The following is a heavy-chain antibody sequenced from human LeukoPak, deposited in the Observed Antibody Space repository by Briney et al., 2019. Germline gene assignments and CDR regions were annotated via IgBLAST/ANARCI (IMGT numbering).Heavy chain of an antibody. CDR1: GYSFTNYW. Sequence: GESLKISCKGSGYSFTNYWIAWVRQMPGKGLDFMGIVFPGDSDTRYSPSFQGPVTISVDRSISTSYLQWSYLKASDTALYYCTRLLPGSPYFDYWGQGTLLTVSS. CDR3: TRLLPGSPYFDY. CDR2: VFPGDSDT. V-gene: IGHV5-51*03. J-gene: IGHJ4*02.